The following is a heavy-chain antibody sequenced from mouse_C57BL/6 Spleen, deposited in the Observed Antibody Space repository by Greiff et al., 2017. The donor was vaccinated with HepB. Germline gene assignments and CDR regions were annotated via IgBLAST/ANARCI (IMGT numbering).Heavy chain of an antibody. V-gene: IGHV5-9-1*02. D-gene: IGHD1-1*01. J-gene: IGHJ4*01. Sequence: EVQRVESGEGLVKPGGSLKLSCAASGFTFSSYAMSWVRQTPEKRLEWVAYISSGGDYIYYADTVKGRFTISRDNARNTLYLHMSSLKSEDTAMYYCTREGYYGAMDYWGQGTSVTVSS. CDR1: GFTFSSYA. CDR2: ISSGGDYI. CDR3: TREGYYGAMDY.